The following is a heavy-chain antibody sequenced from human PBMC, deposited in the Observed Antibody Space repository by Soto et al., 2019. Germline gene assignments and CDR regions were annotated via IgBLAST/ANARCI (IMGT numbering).Heavy chain of an antibody. CDR2: ISSSGSTI. V-gene: IGHV3-11*01. CDR3: ARGKWEWQHAFDI. CDR1: GFTFSDYY. D-gene: IGHD1-26*01. J-gene: IGHJ3*02. Sequence: GGSLSLSCAASGFTFSDYYMSWIRQAPGKGLEWVSYISSSGSTIYYADSVKGRFTISRDNAKNSLYLQMNSLRAEDTAVYYCARGKWEWQHAFDIWGQGTMVTVSS.